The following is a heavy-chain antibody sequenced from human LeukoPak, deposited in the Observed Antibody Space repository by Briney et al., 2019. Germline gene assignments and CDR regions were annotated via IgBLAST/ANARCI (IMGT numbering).Heavy chain of an antibody. D-gene: IGHD3-10*01. Sequence: GGSLRLSCTASGFTFNNYAMTWVRQAPGKGLEWVSSIGGSGGSTYYADSVKGRFTISRDNSKNTLYLQMNSLRAEDTAVYYCARKAGYYYGSGDYWGQGTLVTVSS. CDR1: GFTFNNYA. CDR3: ARKAGYYYGSGDY. J-gene: IGHJ4*02. CDR2: IGGSGGST. V-gene: IGHV3-23*01.